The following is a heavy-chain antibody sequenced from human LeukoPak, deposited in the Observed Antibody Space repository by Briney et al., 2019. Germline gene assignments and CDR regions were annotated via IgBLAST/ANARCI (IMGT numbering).Heavy chain of an antibody. V-gene: IGHV3-53*01. D-gene: IGHD2-15*01. CDR1: GFTVSSNY. Sequence: GGSLRLSCAASGFTVSSNYMSWVRQAPGKGLEWVSVIYSGGSTYYADSVKGRFTISGDNSKNTLYLQMNSLRAEDTAVYYCARLLGYRSGGSCSSEYWGQGTLVTVSP. CDR3: ARLLGYRSGGSCSSEY. CDR2: IYSGGST. J-gene: IGHJ4*02.